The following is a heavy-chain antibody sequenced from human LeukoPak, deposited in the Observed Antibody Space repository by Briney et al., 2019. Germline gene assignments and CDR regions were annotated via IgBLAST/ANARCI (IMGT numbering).Heavy chain of an antibody. CDR3: ARFRLPSHHPDPSDAFDI. J-gene: IGHJ3*02. Sequence: PSETLSLTCAVYGGSFSGYYWSWIRQPPGKGLEWIGEINHSGSTNYNPSLKSRVTISLDTSKNQFSLKLSSVTAADTAVYYCARFRLPSHHPDPSDAFDIWGQGTMVTVSS. CDR1: GGSFSGYY. CDR2: INHSGST. V-gene: IGHV4-34*01. D-gene: IGHD5-12*01.